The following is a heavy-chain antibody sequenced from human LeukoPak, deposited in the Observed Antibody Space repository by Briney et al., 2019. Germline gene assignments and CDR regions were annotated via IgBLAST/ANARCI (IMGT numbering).Heavy chain of an antibody. CDR2: INPNSGGT. Sequence: ASVKVSCKASGYTFTGYYMHWVRQAPGQGLEWMGWINPNSGGTNYAQKFQGRVTMTRDTSISTAYMELSRLRSDDTAVYYCAREGVRGAQYYDFWSGYYGDAWFDPWGQGTLVTVSS. D-gene: IGHD3-3*01. CDR1: GYTFTGYY. V-gene: IGHV1-2*02. J-gene: IGHJ5*02. CDR3: AREGVRGAQYYDFWSGYYGDAWFDP.